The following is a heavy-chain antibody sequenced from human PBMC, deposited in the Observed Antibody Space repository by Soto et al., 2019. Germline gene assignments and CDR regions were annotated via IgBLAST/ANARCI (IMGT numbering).Heavy chain of an antibody. CDR1: GFTFSNYA. Sequence: TGGSLRLSCAASGFTFSNYAMNWVRQAPGKGLEWVSAISGSGGTTYYADSVKGRFTISRDNSKNTLYLQTNSLRAEDTAIYYCAKDLLAVAGLGYFYYYYGMDVWGQGTTVTVSS. CDR2: ISGSGGTT. CDR3: AKDLLAVAGLGYFYYYYGMDV. V-gene: IGHV3-23*01. D-gene: IGHD6-19*01. J-gene: IGHJ6*02.